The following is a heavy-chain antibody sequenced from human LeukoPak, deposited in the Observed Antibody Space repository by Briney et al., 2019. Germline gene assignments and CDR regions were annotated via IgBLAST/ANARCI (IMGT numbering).Heavy chain of an antibody. J-gene: IGHJ3*02. CDR1: GVSISRYY. CDR3: ATVFTMIVVALDAFDI. CDR2: IDTSANT. Sequence: SETLSLTCTVSGVSISRYYWSWIRQPAGKGLKWIGRIDTSANTNYKPSLKSRVTMSVDTSKNQFSLKLSSVTAADTAVYYCATVFTMIVVALDAFDIWGQGTMVTVSS. V-gene: IGHV4-4*07. D-gene: IGHD3-22*01.